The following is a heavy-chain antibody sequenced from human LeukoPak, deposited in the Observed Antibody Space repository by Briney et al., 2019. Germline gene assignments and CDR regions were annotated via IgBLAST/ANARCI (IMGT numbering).Heavy chain of an antibody. D-gene: IGHD6-19*01. CDR3: AKEIDSSGWYGGLDY. Sequence: GGSLRLSCAASGFTFSSYSMNWVRQAPGKGLEWVSYISSSSSTIYYADSVKGRFTISRDNSKNTLYLQMNSLRAEDTAVYYCAKEIDSSGWYGGLDYWGQGTLVTVSS. V-gene: IGHV3-48*01. J-gene: IGHJ4*02. CDR2: ISSSSSTI. CDR1: GFTFSSYS.